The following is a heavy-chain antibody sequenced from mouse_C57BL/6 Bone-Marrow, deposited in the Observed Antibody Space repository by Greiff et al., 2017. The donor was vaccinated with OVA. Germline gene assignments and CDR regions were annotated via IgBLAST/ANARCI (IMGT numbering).Heavy chain of an antibody. Sequence: QVQLQQSGPGLVQPSQCLSITCTVSGFSLTSYGVHWVRQPPGKGLEWLGVIWSGGSTDYNAAFISRLSISKDNSKSQVFFKMNSLQADDTDIYYGAKTGVERDYAMDYWGQGTSVTVSS. J-gene: IGHJ4*01. CDR2: IWSGGST. CDR3: AKTGVERDYAMDY. V-gene: IGHV2-4*01. D-gene: IGHD1-1*01. CDR1: GFSLTSYG.